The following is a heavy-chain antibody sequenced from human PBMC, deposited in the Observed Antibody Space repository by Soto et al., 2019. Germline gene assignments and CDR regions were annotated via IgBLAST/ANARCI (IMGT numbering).Heavy chain of an antibody. CDR1: GGTFSSYA. D-gene: IGHD3-16*01. J-gene: IGHJ4*02. CDR3: ATALWGSGFPQHFDY. Sequence: QLQLLQSGAEVKKPGSSVKVSCKASGGTFSSYAIHWVRQAPGQGLEWMGGTIPVIGTPNYAPELQGRVTIAADESTSTAYLELTSLRSEDTAVFYCATALWGSGFPQHFDYWGQGTLVTVSS. V-gene: IGHV1-69*01. CDR2: TIPVIGTP.